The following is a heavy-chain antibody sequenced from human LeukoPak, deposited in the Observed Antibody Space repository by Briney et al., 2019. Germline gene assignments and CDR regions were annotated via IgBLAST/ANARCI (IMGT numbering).Heavy chain of an antibody. V-gene: IGHV1-24*01. D-gene: IGHD3-22*01. J-gene: IGHJ6*02. CDR3: ARDVRGSSGFGMDV. Sequence: ASVKVSCKVSGYTLTELSMHWVRQAPGKGLEWMGGFDPEDGETIYAQKFQGRVTMTEDTSTDTAYMELSSLRSEDTAVYYCARDVRGSSGFGMDVWGQGTTVTVSS. CDR1: GYTLTELS. CDR2: FDPEDGET.